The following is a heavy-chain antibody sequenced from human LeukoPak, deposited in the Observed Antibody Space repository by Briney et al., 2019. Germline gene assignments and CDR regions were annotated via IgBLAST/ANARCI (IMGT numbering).Heavy chain of an antibody. V-gene: IGHV4-39*01. Sequence: MPSETLSLTCTASNVSISGSSFYWGWIRQSPGKGLEWIGTIYYSGSTYYNPSLKSRVTISVDTSQNQFSLKLSSVTAADTSVYYCARQAVITRVDYWGQGTLVTVSS. CDR1: NVSISGSSFY. CDR3: ARQAVITRVDY. D-gene: IGHD4-23*01. J-gene: IGHJ4*02. CDR2: IYYSGST.